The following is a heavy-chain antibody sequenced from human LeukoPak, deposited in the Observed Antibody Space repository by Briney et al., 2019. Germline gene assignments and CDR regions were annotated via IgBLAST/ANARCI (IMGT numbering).Heavy chain of an antibody. CDR3: AKGGVDGFDAFDI. V-gene: IGHV3-23*01. CDR2: ISGSGGST. J-gene: IGHJ3*02. D-gene: IGHD3-10*01. Sequence: PGGSLRLSCAASGFTFSSYAMGWVRQAPGKGLEWVSAISGSGGSTYYADSVKGRFTISRDNSKNTLYLQMNSLRAEDTAVYYCAKGGVDGFDAFDIWGQGTMVTVSS. CDR1: GFTFSSYA.